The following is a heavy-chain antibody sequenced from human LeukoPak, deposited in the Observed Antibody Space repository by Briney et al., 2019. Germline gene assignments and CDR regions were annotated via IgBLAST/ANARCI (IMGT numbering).Heavy chain of an antibody. CDR1: GFTFSIYA. V-gene: IGHV3-23*01. Sequence: GASLRLSCAASGFTFSIYAMSWVRQAPGKGLERVSSITGSGGNTYYADSVKGRFTISRDNSKNTVFLQMNSLRAEDTAVYYCAKWGDYDVLTGYYVSDYWGQGTLVTVSS. CDR2: ITGSGGNT. D-gene: IGHD3-9*01. J-gene: IGHJ4*02. CDR3: AKWGDYDVLTGYYVSDY.